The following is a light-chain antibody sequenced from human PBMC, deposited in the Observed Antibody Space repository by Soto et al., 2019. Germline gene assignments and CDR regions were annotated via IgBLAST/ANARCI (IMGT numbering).Light chain of an antibody. V-gene: IGKV3-15*01. Sequence: IVLAQSPSAVRGAGGERRTRCSTASKSVKSNLAWYQQKPGQGPRLLIYDASSRATGIPARFSGSGSGTELPVSTTSPQPHHFPTSYRRHYHRYSEELGQGTKVDIK. CDR1: KSVKSN. CDR2: DAS. CDR3: RHYHRYSEE. J-gene: IGKJ1*01.